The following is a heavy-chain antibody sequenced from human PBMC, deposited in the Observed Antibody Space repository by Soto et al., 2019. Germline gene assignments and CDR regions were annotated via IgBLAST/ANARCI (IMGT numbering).Heavy chain of an antibody. CDR2: INPSGGST. V-gene: IGHV1-46*01. CDR1: GGTFSSYA. J-gene: IGHJ4*02. D-gene: IGHD6-6*01. Sequence: ASVKVSCKASGGTFSSYAISWVRQAPGQGLEWMGIINPSGGSTSYAQKFQGRVTMTRDTSTSTVYMELSSLRSEDTAVYYCARDMGAAPHSGFDYWGQGTLVTVSS. CDR3: ARDMGAAPHSGFDY.